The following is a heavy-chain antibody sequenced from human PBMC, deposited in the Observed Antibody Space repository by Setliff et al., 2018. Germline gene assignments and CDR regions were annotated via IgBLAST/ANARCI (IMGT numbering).Heavy chain of an antibody. Sequence: ASVKVSCKASGYTFTAYDIVWVRQATGQGLEWMGRINANSGGTNYAQKFQGRVTMTRDTSISTAYMDLSRLRSDDTAVYYCAREGVDTRSSTGYRYYMDVWGKGTTVTVSS. CDR2: INANSGGT. D-gene: IGHD5-18*01. V-gene: IGHV1-2*06. CDR3: AREGVDTRSSTGYRYYMDV. CDR1: GYTFTAYD. J-gene: IGHJ6*03.